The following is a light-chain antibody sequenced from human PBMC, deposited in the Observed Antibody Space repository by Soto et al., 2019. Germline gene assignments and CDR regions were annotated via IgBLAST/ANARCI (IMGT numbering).Light chain of an antibody. V-gene: IGLV1-51*01. CDR3: GTWDSSLSAVV. CDR1: SSNIGNNY. Sequence: QAVLTQPPSVSAAPGQKVTISCSGSSSNIGNNYVSWYQHLPGTAPQLLIYDTNKRPSGIPDRFSGSKSGTSATLGITGLQTGDEADYYCGTWDSSLSAVVFGGGTKLTVL. CDR2: DTN. J-gene: IGLJ2*01.